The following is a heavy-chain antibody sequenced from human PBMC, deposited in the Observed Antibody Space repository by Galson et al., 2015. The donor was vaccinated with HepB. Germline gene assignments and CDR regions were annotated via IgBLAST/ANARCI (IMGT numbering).Heavy chain of an antibody. J-gene: IGHJ4*02. Sequence: SVKVSCKASGYKFTSYYMHWVRQAPGQGLEWMGIINPSGGSTDYEQKFQGRLTMTRDTSTSTVFMELSSLRSEDTAVYHCARGVLLWDGPDYWGQGTLVTVSS. CDR3: ARGVLLWDGPDY. CDR2: INPSGGST. CDR1: GYKFTSYY. D-gene: IGHD3-10*01. V-gene: IGHV1-46*01.